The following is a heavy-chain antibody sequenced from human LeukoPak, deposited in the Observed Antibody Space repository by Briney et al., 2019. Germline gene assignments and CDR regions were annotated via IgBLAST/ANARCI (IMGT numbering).Heavy chain of an antibody. V-gene: IGHV1-2*02. D-gene: IGHD5-18*01. CDR2: INPNSGGT. J-gene: IGHJ3*02. CDR3: ARSTATGQLRAFDI. CDR1: GYTFTGYY. Sequence: ASVKVSCKASGYTFTGYYMHWVRQAPGQGLEWMGWINPNSGGTNYAQKFQGRVTMTRDTSISTAYMELSRLRSDDTAVYCCARSTATGQLRAFDIWGQGTMVTVSS.